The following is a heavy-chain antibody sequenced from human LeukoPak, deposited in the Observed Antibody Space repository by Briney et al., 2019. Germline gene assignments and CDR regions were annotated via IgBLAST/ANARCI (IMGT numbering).Heavy chain of an antibody. Sequence: ASVKVSCKASGYTFTGYYMHWVRQAPGQGLEWMGWINPNSGGTNYAQKFQGRVTMTRDTSISTAYMELSRLRSDDTAVYYCARDGSSSWYLGFNWFDPWGQGTLVTVCS. J-gene: IGHJ5*02. V-gene: IGHV1-2*02. D-gene: IGHD6-13*01. CDR1: GYTFTGYY. CDR3: ARDGSSSWYLGFNWFDP. CDR2: INPNSGGT.